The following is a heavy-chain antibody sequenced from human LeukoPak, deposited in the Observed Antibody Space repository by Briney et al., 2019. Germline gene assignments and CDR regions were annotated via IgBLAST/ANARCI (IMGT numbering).Heavy chain of an antibody. V-gene: IGHV1-3*01. D-gene: IGHD3-22*01. CDR1: GYTFTSYA. J-gene: IGHJ4*02. CDR3: ARDGAPFTYYYGSSGYPFDY. Sequence: GASVKVSCKASGYTFTSYAMHWVRQAPGQRLEWMGWINAGNGNTKYSQKFQGRVTITRDTSASTAYMELSSLRSEDTAVYYCARDGAPFTYYYGSSGYPFDYWGQGTLVTVSS. CDR2: INAGNGNT.